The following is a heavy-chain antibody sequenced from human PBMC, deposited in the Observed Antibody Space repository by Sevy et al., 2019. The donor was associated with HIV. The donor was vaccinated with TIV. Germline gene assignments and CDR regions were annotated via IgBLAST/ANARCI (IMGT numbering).Heavy chain of an antibody. CDR1: GFSLETFW. D-gene: IGHD3-10*01. Sequence: GGSLRLSCAASGFSLETFWIHWVRQAPGKGLEWVGRIKSNCDGGTADYAAPLEGRFTMSREDSENKIYLQINNLRTDDKDVYYGVTGPGTGYWGQGTLVTVSS. V-gene: IGHV3-15*01. CDR2: IKSNCDGGTA. J-gene: IGHJ4*02. CDR3: VTGPGTGY.